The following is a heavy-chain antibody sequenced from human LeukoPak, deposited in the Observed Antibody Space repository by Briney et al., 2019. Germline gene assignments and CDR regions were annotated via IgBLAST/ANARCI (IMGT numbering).Heavy chain of an antibody. Sequence: PSETLSLTCTVSGGSISSYYWSWIRQPPGKGLECIGYIYYSGSTNYNPSLKSRVTISVDTSKNQFSLKLSSVTAADTAVYYCARHMGLGYTYFYPYFDYWGQGTLVTVSS. D-gene: IGHD1-1*01. J-gene: IGHJ4*01. CDR2: IYYSGST. V-gene: IGHV4-59*08. CDR1: GGSISSYY. CDR3: ARHMGLGYTYFYPYFDY.